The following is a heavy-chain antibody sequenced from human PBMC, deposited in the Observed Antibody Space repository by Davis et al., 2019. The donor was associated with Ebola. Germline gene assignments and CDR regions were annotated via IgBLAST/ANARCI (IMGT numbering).Heavy chain of an antibody. V-gene: IGHV3-48*02. D-gene: IGHD1-26*01. CDR2: IRKSSSMT. CDR3: AREGYSGSYIDY. Sequence: PGGSLRLSCAASGFTFSSFAMNWVRQAPGKGLEWISYIRKSSSMTYYAESVKGRFTISRDDAKNSPFLQLSSLRDEDTGVYYCAREGYSGSYIDYWGQGTLVTVSS. J-gene: IGHJ4*02. CDR1: GFTFSSFA.